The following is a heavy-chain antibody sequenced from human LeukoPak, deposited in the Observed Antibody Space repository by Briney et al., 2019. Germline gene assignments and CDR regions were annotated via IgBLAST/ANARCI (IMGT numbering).Heavy chain of an antibody. D-gene: IGHD3-16*01. V-gene: IGHV3-48*03. CDR1: GFTFSSYE. CDR3: ARDVYYDYVRGSSGY. CDR2: ISSSGSTI. Sequence: GGSLRLSCAASGFTFSSYEMNWVRQAPGKGLEWVSYISSSGSTIYYADSVKGRFTISRDNAKNSLYLQMNSLRAEDTAVYYCARDVYYDYVRGSSGYWGQGTLVTVSS. J-gene: IGHJ4*02.